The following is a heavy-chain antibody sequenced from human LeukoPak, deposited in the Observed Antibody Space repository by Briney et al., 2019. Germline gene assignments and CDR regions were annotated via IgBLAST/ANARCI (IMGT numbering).Heavy chain of an antibody. CDR1: GYTFTSYY. D-gene: IGHD5-24*01. Sequence: ASVKVSFKASGYTFTSYYIHLVRQAPGQGFEWMAIINPSDGSTTNSQKFQGRVTMTRDTSTSTVYMELSGLRSEDTALYYCARIRDGYNDAYDIWGQGTMVTVSS. CDR3: ARIRDGYNDAYDI. J-gene: IGHJ3*02. CDR2: INPSDGST. V-gene: IGHV1-46*01.